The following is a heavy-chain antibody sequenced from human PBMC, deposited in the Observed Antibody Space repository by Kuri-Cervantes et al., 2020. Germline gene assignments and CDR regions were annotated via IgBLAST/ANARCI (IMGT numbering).Heavy chain of an antibody. CDR1: GGSISSYY. Sequence: GSLRLSCTVSGGSISSYYWSWIRQPPGKGLEWIGYIYYSGSTNYNPSLKSRVTISVDTSKNQFSLKLSSVTAADTAVYYCARGVVYGSGSSKDFDYWGQGTLVTVSS. J-gene: IGHJ4*02. CDR2: IYYSGST. V-gene: IGHV4-59*01. CDR3: ARGVVYGSGSSKDFDY. D-gene: IGHD3-10*01.